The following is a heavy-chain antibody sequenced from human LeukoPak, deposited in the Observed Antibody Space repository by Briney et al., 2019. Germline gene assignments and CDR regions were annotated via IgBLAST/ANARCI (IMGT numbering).Heavy chain of an antibody. V-gene: IGHV3-48*02. D-gene: IGHD5-18*01. CDR3: AREGPGYSYGSSGY. J-gene: IGHJ4*02. Sequence: SSSRTTIYYADSVKGRFTISRDNAKNSLYLQMNSLRDEDTAVYYCAREGPGYSYGSSGYWGQGTLVTVSS. CDR2: SSSRTTI.